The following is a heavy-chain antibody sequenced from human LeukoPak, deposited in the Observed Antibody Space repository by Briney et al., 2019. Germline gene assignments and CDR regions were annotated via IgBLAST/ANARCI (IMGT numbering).Heavy chain of an antibody. CDR3: AREGVYCSGGSCYPPFDY. Sequence: ASVNVSCKASGNTLTGYYMHWVRQAPGQGLEWMGWINPNSGGTNYAQKFQGRVTMTRDTSISTAYMELSRLRSDDTAVYYCAREGVYCSGGSCYPPFDYWGQGTLVTVSS. V-gene: IGHV1-2*02. J-gene: IGHJ4*02. CDR2: INPNSGGT. D-gene: IGHD2-15*01. CDR1: GNTLTGYY.